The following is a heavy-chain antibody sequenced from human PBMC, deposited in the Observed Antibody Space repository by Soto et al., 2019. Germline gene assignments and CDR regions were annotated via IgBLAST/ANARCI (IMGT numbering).Heavy chain of an antibody. J-gene: IGHJ6*03. CDR2: IYSGGST. CDR3: ATATVTTNYYYYYMDV. Sequence: EVQLVESGGGLVQPGGSLRLSCAASGFTVSSNYMSWVHQAPGKGLEWVSVIYSGGSTYYADSVKGRFTISRDNSKNTLYLQMNSLRAEDTAVYYCATATVTTNYYYYYMDVWGKGTTVTVSS. V-gene: IGHV3-66*01. CDR1: GFTVSSNY. D-gene: IGHD4-17*01.